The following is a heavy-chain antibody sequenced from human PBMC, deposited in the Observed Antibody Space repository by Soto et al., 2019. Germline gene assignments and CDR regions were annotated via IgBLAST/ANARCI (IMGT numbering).Heavy chain of an antibody. CDR1: GYTFTSYG. J-gene: IGHJ6*02. Sequence: ASVKVSCKASGYTFTSYGISWVRQAPGQGLEWMGWISAYNGNTNYAQKFQGRVTMTRDTSTSTVYMELSSLRSEDTAVYYCAREGTTTVTTRGMDVWGQGTTVTVS. CDR3: AREGTTTVTTRGMDV. V-gene: IGHV1-18*01. CDR2: ISAYNGNT. D-gene: IGHD4-17*01.